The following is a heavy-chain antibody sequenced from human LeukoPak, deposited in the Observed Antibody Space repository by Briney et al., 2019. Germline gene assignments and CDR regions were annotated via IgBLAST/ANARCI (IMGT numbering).Heavy chain of an antibody. CDR1: GYTFTGYY. J-gene: IGHJ4*02. CDR2: INPSSGGT. D-gene: IGHD2-2*01. Sequence: VASVKVSCKASGYTFTGYYMHWVRQAPGQGLEWMGWINPSSGGTNYAQKFQGRVTMTRDTSISTAYMELSRLRSDDTAVYYCAREGYCSSTSCSPQFDYWGQGTLVTVSS. CDR3: AREGYCSSTSCSPQFDY. V-gene: IGHV1-2*02.